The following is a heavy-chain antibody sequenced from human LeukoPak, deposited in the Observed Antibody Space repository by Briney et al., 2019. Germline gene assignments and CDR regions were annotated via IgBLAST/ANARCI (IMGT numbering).Heavy chain of an antibody. CDR2: IGWSGVTT. CDR1: GFTFGRYA. V-gene: IGHV3-23*01. D-gene: IGHD3-22*01. Sequence: SGGSLRLSCAASGFTFGRYAMSGVRQAPGKGLEWVSTIGWSGVTTYYADSVKGRFTISRDNSKNTMYLQMNSLRAEDTALYYCAREARYYDSSGYYYPDYWGQGTLVTVSS. CDR3: AREARYYDSSGYYYPDY. J-gene: IGHJ4*02.